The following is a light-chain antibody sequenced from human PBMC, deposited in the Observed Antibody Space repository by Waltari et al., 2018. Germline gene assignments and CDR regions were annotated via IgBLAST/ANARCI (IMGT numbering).Light chain of an antibody. Sequence: QSALTQPASVSGSPGQSITIPCTGTRSDVGRYNLVSWYKEHPGKAPKLMIYEDSKRPSGVSNRFSGSKYGNTASLTISGLQAEDEADYYCCSYAGSFTLVFGGGTKLTVL. CDR3: CSYAGSFTLV. CDR2: EDS. V-gene: IGLV2-23*01. CDR1: RSDVGRYNL. J-gene: IGLJ2*01.